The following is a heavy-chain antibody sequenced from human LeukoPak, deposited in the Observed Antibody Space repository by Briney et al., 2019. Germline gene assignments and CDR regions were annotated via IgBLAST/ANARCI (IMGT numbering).Heavy chain of an antibody. D-gene: IGHD5-12*01. CDR1: GGSISSSIYY. J-gene: IGHJ4*02. V-gene: IGHV4-39*01. CDR3: ARMGGPLATKNYFDY. Sequence: SETLSLTCTVSGGSISSSIYYWGWIRQSPGKGLEWIGSIYYSGSTYYNPSLKSRVTISVDTSKNQFSLKLSSVTAADTAVYYCARMGGPLATKNYFDYWGQGTLVTVSS. CDR2: IYYSGST.